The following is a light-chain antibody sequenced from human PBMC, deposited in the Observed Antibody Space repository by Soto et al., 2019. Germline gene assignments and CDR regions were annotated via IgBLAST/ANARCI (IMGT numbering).Light chain of an antibody. CDR2: AAS. CDR1: QSIGTY. CDR3: QETHST. V-gene: IGKV1-39*01. Sequence: DAQMTQSPSSLSASVGDSVTITCRASQSIGTYLDWYQHKPGKAPKLLIYAASSLQSGVPSRFSASASGTDFTLTISSLQPEDFATYYCQETHSTFGQGTKLEIK. J-gene: IGKJ2*01.